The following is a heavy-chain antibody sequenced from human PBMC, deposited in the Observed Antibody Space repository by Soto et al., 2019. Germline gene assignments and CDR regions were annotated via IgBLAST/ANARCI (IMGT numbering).Heavy chain of an antibody. Sequence: GASVKVSCKASGYTFTSYGISWVRQAPGQGLEWMGWISAYNGNTNYAQKLQGRVTMTTDTSTSTAYMELRSLRSDDTAVYYCARDWLYYYDSSGQEHYYYYGMDVWGQGTTVTVSS. V-gene: IGHV1-18*01. CDR2: ISAYNGNT. CDR1: GYTFTSYG. D-gene: IGHD3-22*01. CDR3: ARDWLYYYDSSGQEHYYYYGMDV. J-gene: IGHJ6*02.